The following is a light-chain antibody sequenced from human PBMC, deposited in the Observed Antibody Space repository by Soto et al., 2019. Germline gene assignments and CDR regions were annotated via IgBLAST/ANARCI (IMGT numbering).Light chain of an antibody. CDR2: AAS. Sequence: DIQMTQSPSSLSASVGDRVTITCRASQTISTYLNWYQQKPGKAPKVLISAASSLQSGVPSRFSGSGSETDFTLTVSSLQPEDFATYYCQQSYSTPWTFGHGTRV. J-gene: IGKJ1*01. CDR3: QQSYSTPWT. CDR1: QTISTY. V-gene: IGKV1-39*01.